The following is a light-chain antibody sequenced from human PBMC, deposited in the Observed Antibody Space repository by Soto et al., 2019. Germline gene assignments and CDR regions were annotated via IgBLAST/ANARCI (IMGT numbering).Light chain of an antibody. CDR2: DVN. V-gene: IGLV2-14*03. CDR3: TSWTTSTTMI. CDR1: SSDIGAYNF. J-gene: IGLJ2*01. Sequence: QSALTQPASVSGSPGQWITISCTGTSSDIGAYNFVSWYQQHPGKAPKLMLYDVNIRPSGVSNRFSGSKSGNTASLTISGLQAEDEDDYYCTSWTTSTTMIFGGGTKLTVL.